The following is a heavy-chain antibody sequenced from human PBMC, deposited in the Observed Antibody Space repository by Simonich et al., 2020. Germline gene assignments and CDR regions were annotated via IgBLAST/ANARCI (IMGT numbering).Heavy chain of an antibody. CDR2: TGASKGNT. V-gene: IGHV1-18*01. D-gene: IGHD2-15*01. J-gene: IGHJ4*02. CDR1: GYTFTSYG. Sequence: QVQLVQSGAEVKKPGASVKVSCKASGYTFTSYGISWVRQAPGQGLEWMGRTGASKGNTNYAQKPQGRGTLTTDTSTSTAYMELRSLRSDDTAVYYCARASRGTWWYYYFDYWGQGTLVTVSS. CDR3: ARASRGTWWYYYFDY.